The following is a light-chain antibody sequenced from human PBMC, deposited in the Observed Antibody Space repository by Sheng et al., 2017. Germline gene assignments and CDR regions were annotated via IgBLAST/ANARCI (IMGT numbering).Light chain of an antibody. CDR3: QQYNNWPPIT. Sequence: EIVLTQFPGTLSLSPGDRATLSCTASQSVSTNLAWYQQKPGQAPRLLIYGASTRATGIPVRFSGSGSGTEFTLTISSLQSEDFAVYYCQQYNNWPPITFGQGTRLENK. V-gene: IGKV3-15*01. CDR2: GAS. J-gene: IGKJ5*01. CDR1: QSVSTN.